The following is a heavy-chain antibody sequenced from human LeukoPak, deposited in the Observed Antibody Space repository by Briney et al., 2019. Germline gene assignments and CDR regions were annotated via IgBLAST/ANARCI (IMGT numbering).Heavy chain of an antibody. CDR1: GGSISTYY. D-gene: IGHD6-6*01. CDR2: IYHSGST. CDR3: ARGGAARLHFQN. Sequence: SETLSLTWTVSGGSISTYYWNWIRKPPGKGLEWIGYIYHSGSTNYNPSLQSRVTISVDTSKNQFSLNLNSVTAADTAVYYCARGGAARLHFQNWGQGTLVTVSS. V-gene: IGHV4-59*01. J-gene: IGHJ1*01.